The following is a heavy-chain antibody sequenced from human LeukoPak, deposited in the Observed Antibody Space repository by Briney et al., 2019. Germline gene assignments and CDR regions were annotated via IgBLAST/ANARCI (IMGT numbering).Heavy chain of an antibody. D-gene: IGHD2-21*01. CDR3: ARSHMYGDYGEDI. CDR1: GFTFNTYG. V-gene: IGHV3-48*03. Sequence: GGSLRLSCAASGFTFNTYGMNWFRQAPGRGLEWISYINSVGGTTFYGDSVKGRFTISRDNANNTLYLQMNSLRAEDAATYYCARSHMYGDYGEDIWGRGTLVAVSS. CDR2: INSVGGTT. J-gene: IGHJ3*02.